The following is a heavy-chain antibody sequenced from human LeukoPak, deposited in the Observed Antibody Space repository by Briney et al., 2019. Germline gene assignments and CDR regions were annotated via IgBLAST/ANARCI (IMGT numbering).Heavy chain of an antibody. V-gene: IGHV3-15*01. Sequence: GGSLRLSCAASGFGFSYAWMSWVRQTPGKGPEWIGRIKRKSDGETTDYAAPVKGRFTISRDDSKNTLFLQMNSLKTEDTAFYYCTTAPSGYAYMNGWHLDYWGQGALVTVSS. J-gene: IGHJ4*02. CDR2: IKRKSDGETT. CDR1: GFGFSYAW. CDR3: TTAPSGYAYMNGWHLDY. D-gene: IGHD5-18*01.